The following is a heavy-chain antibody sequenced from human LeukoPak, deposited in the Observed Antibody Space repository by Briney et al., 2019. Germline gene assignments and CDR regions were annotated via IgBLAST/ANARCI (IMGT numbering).Heavy chain of an antibody. J-gene: IGHJ4*02. Sequence: GESLKISCQGSGYRFTKYWITWVRQMPGKGREWMGTIDPSDSYTNYSPSFQGHVTFSADTSISTAYLQWSSLKDSDTAMYYCARRLVGHYYDSSWGQGTLVTVSS. CDR3: ARRLVGHYYDSS. V-gene: IGHV5-10-1*01. D-gene: IGHD3-22*01. CDR2: IDPSDSYT. CDR1: GYRFTKYW.